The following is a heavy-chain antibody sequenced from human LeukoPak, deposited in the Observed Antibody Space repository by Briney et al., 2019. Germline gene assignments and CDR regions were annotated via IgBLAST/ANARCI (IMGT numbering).Heavy chain of an antibody. J-gene: IGHJ4*02. V-gene: IGHV3-64*01. CDR3: ARYCNGGSCYSGYDY. CDR2: ISTNGGGT. Sequence: GGSLRLSCAASGFTFSSYAMHWVRQAPGKGLEYVSAISTNGGGTYYANSVKGRFTISRDNSKNTLYLQMGSLGAEDMAVYYCARYCNGGSCYSGYDYWGQGTLVTVSS. D-gene: IGHD2-15*01. CDR1: GFTFSSYA.